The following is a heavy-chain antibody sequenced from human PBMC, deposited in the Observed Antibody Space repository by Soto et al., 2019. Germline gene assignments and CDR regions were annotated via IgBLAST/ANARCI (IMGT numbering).Heavy chain of an antibody. CDR2: IWYDGSKK. D-gene: IGHD3-9*01. V-gene: IGHV3-33*01. CDR3: ARSPYTTGYHYGMDV. CDR1: GFSFSLYG. J-gene: IGHJ6*02. Sequence: XGSLGLCCAASGFSFSLYGMQGVRQAPGKGLEWVAVIWYDGSKKYYADSVKGRFTISRDNSKNTLYLQMNSLRAEETAVYYCARSPYTTGYHYGMDVWGQGTTVTVSS.